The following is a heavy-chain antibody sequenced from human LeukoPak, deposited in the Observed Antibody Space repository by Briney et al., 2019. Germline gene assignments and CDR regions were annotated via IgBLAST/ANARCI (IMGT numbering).Heavy chain of an antibody. V-gene: IGHV3-30*02. Sequence: GGSLRLSSAASRFTFSSYGMHWVRQAPGKGLEWVAFIPYDGNNKYYADSVQGRFTISRDNSKNTLYLQMNSLRAEDTAVYYCVKDGDDSGSYLVYWGQGTLVTVS. J-gene: IGHJ4*02. D-gene: IGHD1-26*01. CDR3: VKDGDDSGSYLVY. CDR2: IPYDGNNK. CDR1: RFTFSSYG.